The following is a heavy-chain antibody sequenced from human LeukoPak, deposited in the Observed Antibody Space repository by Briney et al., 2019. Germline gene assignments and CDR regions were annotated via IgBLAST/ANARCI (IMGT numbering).Heavy chain of an antibody. D-gene: IGHD6-13*01. CDR2: ISYDGSNK. V-gene: IGHV3-30*18. J-gene: IGHJ4*02. Sequence: GGSLRLSCAASGFTFSSYGMNWVRQAPGKGLEWVAVISYDGSNKYYADSVKGRFTISRDNSKNTLYLQMNSLRAEDTAVYYCAKDRGSWSPFDYWGQGTLVTVSS. CDR3: AKDRGSWSPFDY. CDR1: GFTFSSYG.